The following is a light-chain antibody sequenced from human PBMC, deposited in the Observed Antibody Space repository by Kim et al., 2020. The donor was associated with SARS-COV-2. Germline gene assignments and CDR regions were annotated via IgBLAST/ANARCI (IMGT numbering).Light chain of an antibody. CDR1: QGISSG. Sequence: AIQLTQSPSSLSASVGDRVTITCRASQGISSGLAWYQQKPGKAPKLLIYDASSLESGVPSRFSGSGSGTDFTLTISSLQPEDFATYYCQQFNSYTATFGQGTRLEIK. V-gene: IGKV1-13*02. CDR2: DAS. J-gene: IGKJ5*01. CDR3: QQFNSYTAT.